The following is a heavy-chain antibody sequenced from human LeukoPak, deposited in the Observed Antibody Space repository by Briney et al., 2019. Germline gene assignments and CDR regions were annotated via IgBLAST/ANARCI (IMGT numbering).Heavy chain of an antibody. D-gene: IGHD2-15*01. V-gene: IGHV2-70*11. CDR1: GFSLSTRGMC. Sequence: SGPTLVNPTQTLTLTCTFSGFSLSTRGMCVSWIRQPPGKALEWLARIDWDDDKYYSTSLKTRLTISKDTSKNQVVVTMTNMDPVDTATYYCARIRAAKYYFDYWGQGTLVTVSS. CDR3: ARIRAAKYYFDY. J-gene: IGHJ4*02. CDR2: IDWDDDK.